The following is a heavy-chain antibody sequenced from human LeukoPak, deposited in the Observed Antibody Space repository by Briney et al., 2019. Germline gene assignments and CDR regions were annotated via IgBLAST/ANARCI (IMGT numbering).Heavy chain of an antibody. CDR2: IFYSGST. D-gene: IGHD3-10*01. CDR3: ARDYYGSGALDG. V-gene: IGHV4-59*01. Sequence: TSETLSLTCTVSGDSISSYYWTWIRQPPGKGLEWIGYIFYSGSTNYNPSLKSRVTISLDTSNNQVSLGLSSVTAADTAVYYCARDYYGSGALDGWGQGTLVTVSS. J-gene: IGHJ4*02. CDR1: GDSISSYY.